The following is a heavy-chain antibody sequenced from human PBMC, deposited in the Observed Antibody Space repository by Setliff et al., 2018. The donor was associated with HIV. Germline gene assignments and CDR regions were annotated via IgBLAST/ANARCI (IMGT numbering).Heavy chain of an antibody. CDR2: VYNSGIT. V-gene: IGHV4-39*07. J-gene: IGHJ5*02. Sequence: PSETLSLTCAVSGGSVSSPSYYWGRIRQPPGKGLEWIGSVYNSGITFKNPSLKSRVSISVDRSGNQFSLRLTSVTAADTAVYYCATCRHRPSNWFDPWGQGTVVTVSS. CDR1: GGSVSSPSYY. CDR3: ATCRHRPSNWFDP.